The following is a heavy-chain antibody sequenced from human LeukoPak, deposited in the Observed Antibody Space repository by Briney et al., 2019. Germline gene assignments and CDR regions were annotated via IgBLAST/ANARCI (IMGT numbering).Heavy chain of an antibody. CDR1: GFTFSSYA. CDR3: AKGLGSSDAFDI. J-gene: IGHJ3*02. D-gene: IGHD2-2*01. Sequence: PGGSLRLSCAASGFTFSSYAMSWVRQAPGKGLEWVAFIRYDGGDKYYADSVKGRFTISRDNSKNTLYLQVSSLRDEDTALYYCAKGLGSSDAFDIWGQGTMLTVSS. V-gene: IGHV3-30*02. CDR2: IRYDGGDK.